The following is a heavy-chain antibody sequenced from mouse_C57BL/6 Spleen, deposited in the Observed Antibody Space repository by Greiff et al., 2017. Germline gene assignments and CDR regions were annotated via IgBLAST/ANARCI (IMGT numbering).Heavy chain of an antibody. J-gene: IGHJ2*01. CDR1: GYTFTNYW. CDR3: ARGPYYYGSSYYFDY. V-gene: IGHV1-63*01. Sequence: QVQLQQSGAELVRPGTSVKMSCKASGYTFTNYWIGWAKQRPGHGLEWIGDIYPGGGYTNYNEKFKGKATLTADKSSSTAYMQFSSLTSEDSAIYYCARGPYYYGSSYYFDYWGQGTTLTVSS. CDR2: IYPGGGYT. D-gene: IGHD1-1*01.